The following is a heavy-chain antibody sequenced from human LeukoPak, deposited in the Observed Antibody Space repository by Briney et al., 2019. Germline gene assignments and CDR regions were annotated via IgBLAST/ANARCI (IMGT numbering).Heavy chain of an antibody. CDR2: ISSSSSTI. Sequence: GGSLRLSCAASGFTFSDYGMHWVRQAPGKGLEWVSYISSSSSTIYYADSVKGRFTISRDNAKNSLYLQMNSLRAEDTAVYYCARSPRQILNAFDIWGQGTMVTVSS. CDR1: GFTFSDYG. CDR3: ARSPRQILNAFDI. D-gene: IGHD2/OR15-2a*01. J-gene: IGHJ3*02. V-gene: IGHV3-48*01.